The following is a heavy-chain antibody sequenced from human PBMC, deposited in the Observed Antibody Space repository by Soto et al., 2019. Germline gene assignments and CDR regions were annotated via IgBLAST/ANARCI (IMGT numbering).Heavy chain of an antibody. D-gene: IGHD2-2*01. CDR2: ISDDGSNK. Sequence: QVQLVESGGGVVQPGRSLRLSCAASGFTFSSYGMHWVRQATGKVLEWVAVISDDGSNKYYADSVKGRFTISRDNSKNTLYLQMNSLRAEDTAVYYCAKGPAIVLVPAAMNYYYGMDVWGQGTTVTVSS. J-gene: IGHJ6*02. V-gene: IGHV3-30*18. CDR3: AKGPAIVLVPAAMNYYYGMDV. CDR1: GFTFSSYG.